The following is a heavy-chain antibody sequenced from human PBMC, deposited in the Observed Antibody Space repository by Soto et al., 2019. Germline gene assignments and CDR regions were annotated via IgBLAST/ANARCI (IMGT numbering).Heavy chain of an antibody. CDR1: GGSISSSSYF. J-gene: IGHJ5*02. D-gene: IGHD2-21*02. V-gene: IGHV4-39*01. Sequence: SETLSLTCTVSGGSISSSSYFWGWIRQPPGKGLEWIGSIYYSGSTYYNPSLKSRVTVSVDTSKNQFSLKLSSVTAADTAVYYCARHPSDFWFDPWGQGILVTISS. CDR3: ARHPSDFWFDP. CDR2: IYYSGST.